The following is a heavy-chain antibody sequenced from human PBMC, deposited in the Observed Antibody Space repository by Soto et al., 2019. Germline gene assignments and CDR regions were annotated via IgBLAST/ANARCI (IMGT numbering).Heavy chain of an antibody. Sequence: EVQLVESGGGLVQPGGSLRLSCAASGFTFRNYWMSWVRQAPGQGLEWVANMGQDESEKYYVDSVKGRFTISRDNAKNSLYLQMNSLRAEDTAVYYCANLHVEKGVGSRYYFDYWCQGTLVTVSS. J-gene: IGHJ4*02. D-gene: IGHD1-26*01. CDR1: GFTFRNYW. CDR3: ANLHVEKGVGSRYYFDY. CDR2: MGQDESEK. V-gene: IGHV3-7*01.